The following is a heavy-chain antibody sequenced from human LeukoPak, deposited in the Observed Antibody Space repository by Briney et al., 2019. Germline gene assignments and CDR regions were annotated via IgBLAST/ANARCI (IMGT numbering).Heavy chain of an antibody. CDR3: ARLYVLRYFDWSADAFDI. V-gene: IGHV3-21*01. CDR1: GXTFSTSG. Sequence: PGGSLRLSCAASGXTFSTSGMNWVRQAPGKGLEWVSSFSSSSSYIYYTDSVKGRFTISRDNAKNSLYLQMNSLRAEDTAVYFCARLYVLRYFDWSADAFDIWGQGTMVTVSS. J-gene: IGHJ3*02. CDR2: FSSSSSYI. D-gene: IGHD3-9*01.